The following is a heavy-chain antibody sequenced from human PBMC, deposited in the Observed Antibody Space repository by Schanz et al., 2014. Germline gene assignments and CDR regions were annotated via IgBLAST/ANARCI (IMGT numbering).Heavy chain of an antibody. J-gene: IGHJ3*01. CDR2: IKQDESER. CDR3: ARDGGRDGYNLAFDV. D-gene: IGHD5-12*01. CDR1: GFTFDDYT. Sequence: EVQLVESGGVVVQPGGSLRLSCAASGFTFDDYTMHWVRQAPGKGLEWVANIKQDESERSYVDSVKGRFTISRDNAKNSLYLQMNSLRAEDTAVYFCARDGGRDGYNLAFDVWGQGTLVTVSS. V-gene: IGHV3-7*03.